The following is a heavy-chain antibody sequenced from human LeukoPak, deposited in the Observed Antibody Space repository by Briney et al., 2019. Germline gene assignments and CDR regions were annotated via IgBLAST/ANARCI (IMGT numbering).Heavy chain of an antibody. J-gene: IGHJ4*02. CDR3: ARDVGQYCSGGSCYPLDY. CDR1: GYTFTSYG. V-gene: IGHV1-18*04. CDR2: INPNNGNT. D-gene: IGHD2-15*01. Sequence: GASVKVSCKTSGYTFTSYGISWVRQAPGQGLEWMGRINPNNGNTDYAQRLQGRLTVTKDTSTSTAYMELRSLRSDDTALYYCARDVGQYCSGGSCYPLDYWGQGTLVTVSS.